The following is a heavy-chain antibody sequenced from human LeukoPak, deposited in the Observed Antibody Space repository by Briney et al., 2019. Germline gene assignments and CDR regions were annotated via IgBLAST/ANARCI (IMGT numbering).Heavy chain of an antibody. CDR3: ARRSGGYTLGY. Sequence: GESLKISCQCSGYIFTSYWIGWVRQLPGKGLEWMGIIYPGDSDTRYSPSFQGQVTISADKSISTAYLQWSSLKASDTAMYYCARRSGGYTLGYWGQGTLVTVSS. CDR1: GYIFTSYW. J-gene: IGHJ4*02. CDR2: IYPGDSDT. D-gene: IGHD2-15*01. V-gene: IGHV5-51*01.